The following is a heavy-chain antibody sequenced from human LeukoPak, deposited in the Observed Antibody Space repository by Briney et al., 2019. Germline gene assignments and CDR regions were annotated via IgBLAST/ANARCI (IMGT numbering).Heavy chain of an antibody. CDR2: IKEVGSEK. Sequence: GGSLRLSCAASGFTLSSFWMSWVRQAPGKGLEWVGNIKEVGSEKYYADSMKGRFTFPRENARNSMYLQMNSMRAEDTAGYFCAREIPGQQVALDCWGQGTLVTVSS. D-gene: IGHD6-13*01. CDR3: AREIPGQQVALDC. CDR1: GFTLSSFW. V-gene: IGHV3-7*01. J-gene: IGHJ4*02.